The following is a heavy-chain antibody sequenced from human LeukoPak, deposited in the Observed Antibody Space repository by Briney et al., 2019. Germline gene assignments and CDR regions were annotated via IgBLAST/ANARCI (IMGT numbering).Heavy chain of an antibody. V-gene: IGHV3-15*01. D-gene: IGHD2-21*01. J-gene: IGHJ4*02. CDR2: IKRKSDDETV. CDR1: GFSFSNAW. CDR3: TTGLRGPNNY. Sequence: GGSLILSCAASGFSFSNAWMNWVRQAPGKGLEWVGRIKRKSDDETVDYAAPVKGRFSITRDDSKNMLYLQMNSLKTEDTAVYYCTTGLRGPNNYWGQGALVTVSS.